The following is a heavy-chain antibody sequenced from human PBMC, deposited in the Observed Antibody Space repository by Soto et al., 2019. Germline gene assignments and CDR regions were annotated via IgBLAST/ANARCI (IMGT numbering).Heavy chain of an antibody. CDR2: IYHSGST. CDR3: ARHGGSSWWLYFDS. Sequence: QLRLQESGPGLVKPSETLSLTCTVSGGSISISSYYWGWIRQPPGKGLEWIGSIYHSGSTYYNPSLNSRVTISVDTPKNQFSLNLSSVTAADTAVYYCARHGGSSWWLYFDSWGQGTLVTVSS. V-gene: IGHV4-39*01. D-gene: IGHD6-13*01. J-gene: IGHJ4*02. CDR1: GGSISISSYY.